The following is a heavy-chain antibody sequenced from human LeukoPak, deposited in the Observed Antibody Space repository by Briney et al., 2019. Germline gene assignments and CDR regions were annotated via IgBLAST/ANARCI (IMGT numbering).Heavy chain of an antibody. CDR3: ARRGSYSSSWYNYYYYYGMDV. CDR1: GYTFTGYY. Sequence: ASVKVSCKASGYTFTGYYMHWVRQAPGQGLEWMGWINPNSGGTNYAQKFQGRVTMTRDTSISTAYMELSRLRSDDTAVYYCARRGSYSSSWYNYYYYYGMDVWGQGTTVTVSS. CDR2: INPNSGGT. V-gene: IGHV1-2*02. J-gene: IGHJ6*02. D-gene: IGHD6-13*01.